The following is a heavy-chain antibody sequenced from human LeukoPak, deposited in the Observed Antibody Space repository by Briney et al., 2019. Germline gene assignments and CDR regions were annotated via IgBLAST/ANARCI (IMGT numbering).Heavy chain of an antibody. J-gene: IGHJ5*02. Sequence: ASETLSLTCAVYGVSLNNCYWSWIRQSPGKGLEWIGEAILGGGTDYSPSLKSRVTISIDTSRNQISLRLTSVTAADTAVYYCAMVLYQSGRPGPWAQGTLVTVSS. V-gene: IGHV4-34*12. D-gene: IGHD2-2*01. CDR3: AMVLYQSGRPGP. CDR2: AILGGGT. CDR1: GVSLNNCY.